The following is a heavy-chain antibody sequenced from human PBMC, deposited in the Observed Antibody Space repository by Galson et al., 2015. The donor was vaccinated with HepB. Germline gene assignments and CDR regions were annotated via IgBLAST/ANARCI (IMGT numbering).Heavy chain of an antibody. V-gene: IGHV3-30*03. D-gene: IGHD5-12*01. CDR3: AREKSGYDYLAGYYYHGLDV. Sequence: SLRLSCAASGFTFSGNDMHWVRQAPGKGLEWVAVISSDGSSEYYGDSVKGRFIISRDNSRNTLYLQMNSLRREDTAVYYCAREKSGYDYLAGYYYHGLDVWGQGTTVTVSS. J-gene: IGHJ6*02. CDR2: ISSDGSSE. CDR1: GFTFSGND.